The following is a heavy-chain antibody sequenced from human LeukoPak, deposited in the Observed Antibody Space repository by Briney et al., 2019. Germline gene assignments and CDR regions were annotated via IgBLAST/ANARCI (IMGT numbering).Heavy chain of an antibody. CDR2: TKQNGRVQ. Sequence: GGSLRLSCAASGFTLGHYWMSFVRQAPGKGLEWVANTKQNGRVQNYVDSVKGRFTISRDNAKNLLYLQMNSLRAEDTAVYYCASEFDPDIVVVPAAIRYAFDIWGQGTMVTVSS. CDR1: GFTLGHYW. J-gene: IGHJ3*02. CDR3: ASEFDPDIVVVPAAIRYAFDI. V-gene: IGHV3-7*01. D-gene: IGHD2-2*02.